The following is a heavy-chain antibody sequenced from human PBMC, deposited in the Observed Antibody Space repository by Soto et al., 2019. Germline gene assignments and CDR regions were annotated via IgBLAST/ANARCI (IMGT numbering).Heavy chain of an antibody. V-gene: IGHV2-5*01. Sequence: SGPTLVNPTQTLTLTCTFSGFSLSTNGVRVGWIRQPPGMALEWLAIISWNDEKHYSPSLKNRLTITKDTSKNQVVLTMTNMDPVDTATYYCAHRRVWSSDWYDWFEPWGQGMLGTSPQ. CDR1: GFSLSTNGVR. CDR3: AHRRVWSSDWYDWFEP. J-gene: IGHJ5*02. D-gene: IGHD6-19*01. CDR2: ISWNDEK.